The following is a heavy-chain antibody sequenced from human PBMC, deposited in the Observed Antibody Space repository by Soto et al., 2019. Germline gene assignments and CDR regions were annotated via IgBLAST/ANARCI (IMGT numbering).Heavy chain of an antibody. V-gene: IGHV5-51*01. J-gene: IGHJ6*03. CDR1: GYSFTNYW. Sequence: LGESLKISCKASGYSFTNYWVAWVRQKAGKGLEWMGIVYPGDSDTRYSPSFQGQVTISVDKSINTAYLQWSGLKASDTAMYFCAREKILSGNFGRRVYLKGMEVWGEGTRRPVPS. CDR2: VYPGDSDT. CDR3: AREKILSGNFGRRVYLKGMEV. D-gene: IGHD3-3*01.